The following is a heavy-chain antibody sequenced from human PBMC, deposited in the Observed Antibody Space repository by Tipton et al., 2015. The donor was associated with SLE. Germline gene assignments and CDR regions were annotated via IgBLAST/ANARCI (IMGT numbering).Heavy chain of an antibody. Sequence: TLSLTCTVSGGSISSYYWSWIRQPPGKGLEWIGYIYYSGSTNYNPSPKSRVTISVDTSKNQFSLKLSSVTAADTAVYYCAREVPYSSSWLVDYWGQGTLVTVSS. V-gene: IGHV4-59*01. CDR2: IYYSGST. J-gene: IGHJ4*02. CDR3: AREVPYSSSWLVDY. D-gene: IGHD6-13*01. CDR1: GGSISSYY.